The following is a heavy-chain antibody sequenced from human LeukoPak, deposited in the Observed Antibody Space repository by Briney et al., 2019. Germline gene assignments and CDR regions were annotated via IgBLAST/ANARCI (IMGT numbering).Heavy chain of an antibody. J-gene: IGHJ5*02. Sequence: ASVKVSCKASGYTFTSYGISWVGQAPGQGLEWMGWISAYNGNTNYAQKLQGRVTMTTDTSTSTAYMELRSLRSDDTAVYYCARDLAGYYGSGDSDNWFDPWGQGTLVTVSS. CDR2: ISAYNGNT. CDR3: ARDLAGYYGSGDSDNWFDP. CDR1: GYTFTSYG. D-gene: IGHD3-10*01. V-gene: IGHV1-18*01.